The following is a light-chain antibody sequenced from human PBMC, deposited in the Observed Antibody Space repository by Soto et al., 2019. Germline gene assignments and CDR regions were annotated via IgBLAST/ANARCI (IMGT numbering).Light chain of an antibody. CDR3: ATWDGSLPGEV. CDR2: EDN. Sequence: QSVLTQPPSVSGAPGQRVTISCTGASSNVGPGDAVHWYQHRPGTAPKLLIYEDNTRPSGVPDRFSASKSGTSGTLDITGLQTGDEADYYCATWDGSLPGEVFGGGTKLTVL. J-gene: IGLJ2*01. CDR1: SSNVGPGDA. V-gene: IGLV1-40*01.